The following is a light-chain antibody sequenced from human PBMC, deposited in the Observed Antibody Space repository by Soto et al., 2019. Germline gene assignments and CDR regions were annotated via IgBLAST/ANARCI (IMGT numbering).Light chain of an antibody. V-gene: IGKV3-20*01. CDR2: GAS. Sequence: EIVLTQSPGTLSLSPGERATLSCRASQSVTSSYLAWYQQKPGQAPRLLIYGASSRDTGIPDRFSGSGSGTDFTLTISRLEPEDFAVYYCQQYCNSPLTFGGGTKVEIK. J-gene: IGKJ4*01. CDR1: QSVTSSY. CDR3: QQYCNSPLT.